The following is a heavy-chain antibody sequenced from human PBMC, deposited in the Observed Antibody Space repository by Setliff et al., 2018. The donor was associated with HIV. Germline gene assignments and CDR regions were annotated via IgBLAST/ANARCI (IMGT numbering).Heavy chain of an antibody. CDR2: FYYSGST. CDR3: ARRIAPGWWGGNSGDAFDL. D-gene: IGHD2-21*02. Sequence: SETLSLTCTVSGGSISSSSYYWGWIRQPPGKGLEWIGSFYYSGSTYYNPSLKSRVTMSVDTSKNQFSLKLSSVTAADTAVYYCARRIAPGWWGGNSGDAFDLWGQGTMVTVSS. CDR1: GGSISSSSYY. J-gene: IGHJ3*01. V-gene: IGHV4-39*01.